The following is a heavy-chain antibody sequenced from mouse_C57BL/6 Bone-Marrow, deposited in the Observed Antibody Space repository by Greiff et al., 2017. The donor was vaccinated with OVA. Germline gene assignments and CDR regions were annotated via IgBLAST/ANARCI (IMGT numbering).Heavy chain of an antibody. J-gene: IGHJ3*01. Sequence: QVQLQQSGAELMKPGASVKLSCKATGYTFTGYWIEWVKQRPGHGLEWIGEILPGSGSTNYNEKFKGKATFTADTSSNTAYMQLSSLTTEDSAIYYCARSRYYGSSYKEAWFAYWGQGTLVTVSA. CDR1: GYTFTGYW. V-gene: IGHV1-9*01. CDR3: ARSRYYGSSYKEAWFAY. CDR2: ILPGSGST. D-gene: IGHD1-1*01.